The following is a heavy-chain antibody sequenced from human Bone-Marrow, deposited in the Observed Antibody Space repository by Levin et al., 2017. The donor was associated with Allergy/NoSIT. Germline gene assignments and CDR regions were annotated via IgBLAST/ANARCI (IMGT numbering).Heavy chain of an antibody. Sequence: ESGPTLVKPTQTLTLTCALSGVSLNTGGLAVGWVRQAPGGPLEWLALFFWDYQKRFSPSLETRLTITEDISKGQVVLSMTNMDPVDTATYYCVHLGYLGYYYGVDVWGQGTTVTVSS. V-gene: IGHV2-5*02. CDR1: GVSLNTGGLA. D-gene: IGHD7-27*01. CDR3: VHLGYLGYYYGVDV. J-gene: IGHJ6*02. CDR2: FFWDYQK.